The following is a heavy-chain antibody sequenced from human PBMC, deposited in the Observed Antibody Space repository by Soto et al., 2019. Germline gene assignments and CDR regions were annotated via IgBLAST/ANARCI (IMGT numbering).Heavy chain of an antibody. Sequence: GGSLRLSCAASGFNFDDYSMHWVRQAPGKGLEWVSLINWDGSNTYYADSVKGRFTISRDNSRNSVYLEMNSLRTEDTALYLCAKVSTKHSWNDGLDSWGKGTLVTVSS. V-gene: IGHV3-43*01. J-gene: IGHJ4*02. D-gene: IGHD1-20*01. CDR2: INWDGSNT. CDR1: GFNFDDYS. CDR3: AKVSTKHSWNDGLDS.